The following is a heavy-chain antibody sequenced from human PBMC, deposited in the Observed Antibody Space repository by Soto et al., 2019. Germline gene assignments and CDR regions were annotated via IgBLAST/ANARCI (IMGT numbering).Heavy chain of an antibody. J-gene: IGHJ4*02. D-gene: IGHD1-26*01. CDR3: ARGPEDSDVPRWDY. Sequence: QVQLMQSGAEVRKPGASVRLSCVTSGYNFNQYYIHRVRQAPGQGLEWMGIINLRGGTTEYAHKFRGRVTVTGDTSTKTAYMELRSLRSEDTAMYFCARGPEDSDVPRWDYWGQGTLVTVSS. CDR1: GYNFNQYY. CDR2: INLRGGTT. V-gene: IGHV1-46*02.